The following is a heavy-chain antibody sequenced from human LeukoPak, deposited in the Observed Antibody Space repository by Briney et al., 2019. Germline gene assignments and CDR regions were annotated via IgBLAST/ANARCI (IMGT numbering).Heavy chain of an antibody. V-gene: IGHV5-51*01. CDR3: ASTPRYSGSYGSSFHS. CDR2: IYPGDSDT. Sequence: GESLKISCKGSGYSFTSYWIGWVRQMPGKGLEWMGIIYPGDSDTRYSPSFQGQVTISADKSISTAYLQWGSLQASDTAIYYCASTPRYSGSYGSSFHSWGQGTLVTVSS. J-gene: IGHJ4*02. CDR1: GYSFTSYW. D-gene: IGHD1-26*01.